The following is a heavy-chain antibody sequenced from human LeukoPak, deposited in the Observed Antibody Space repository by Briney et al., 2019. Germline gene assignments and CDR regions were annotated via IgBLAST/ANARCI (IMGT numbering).Heavy chain of an antibody. D-gene: IGHD3-10*01. CDR1: GGTFSRYA. V-gene: IGHV1-69*05. Sequence: ASVKVSCQACGGTFSRYAISWVRQPPGQGLEWMGGIIPIFGTANYAQKFQGRVTITTDESTSTAYMELSSLRSEDTAVYYCARGSFSGSGSYYNFDYWGQGTLVTVSS. CDR2: IIPIFGTA. J-gene: IGHJ4*02. CDR3: ARGSFSGSGSYYNFDY.